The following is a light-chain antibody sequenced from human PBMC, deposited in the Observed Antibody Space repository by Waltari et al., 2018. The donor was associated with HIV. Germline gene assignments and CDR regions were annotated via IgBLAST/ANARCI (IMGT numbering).Light chain of an antibody. V-gene: IGLV1-47*01. J-gene: IGLJ1*01. Sequence: QSVLTQPPSASATPGQRITISCSGGNSNIESNYVYWSHQLPGTAPKVFIYRNSQRPSGVPDRFAGSKSGTSASLIISGLRSGDEADYYCASWDDSLNAFVFGTGTKVTVL. CDR2: RNS. CDR1: NSNIESNY. CDR3: ASWDDSLNAFV.